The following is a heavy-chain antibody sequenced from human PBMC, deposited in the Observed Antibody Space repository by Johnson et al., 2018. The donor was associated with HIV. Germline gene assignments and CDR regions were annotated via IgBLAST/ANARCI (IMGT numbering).Heavy chain of an antibody. V-gene: IGHV3-13*01. CDR3: AREPRLLTDAFDI. D-gene: IGHD5-18*01. CDR2: IGTAGDT. Sequence: VQLVESGGGLVQPGGSLRLSCAASGFTFSSYDMHWVRQATGKGLEWVSAIGTAGDTYYPGSVKGRFTISRDNSKNTLYLQMNSLRAEDTAVYYCAREPRLLTDAFDIWGQGTMVIVSS. CDR1: GFTFSSYD. J-gene: IGHJ3*02.